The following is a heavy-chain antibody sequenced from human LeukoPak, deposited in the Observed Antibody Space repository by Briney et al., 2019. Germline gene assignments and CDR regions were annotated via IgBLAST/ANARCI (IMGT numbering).Heavy chain of an antibody. D-gene: IGHD3-10*01. CDR3: ARYGDYGTGSYYRGCIDY. CDR2: IHPRRGDT. J-gene: IGHJ4*02. V-gene: IGHV1-2*06. CDR1: GYSFTAFY. Sequence: GASLRVSCKPSGYSFTAFYIHWVRQAPGQGLEWMGRIHPRRGDTNYAQKFQGRVTMTRDTSISTAYMDLSSLQTDDTAVYYSARYGDYGTGSYYRGCIDYWGQGTPVTVSS.